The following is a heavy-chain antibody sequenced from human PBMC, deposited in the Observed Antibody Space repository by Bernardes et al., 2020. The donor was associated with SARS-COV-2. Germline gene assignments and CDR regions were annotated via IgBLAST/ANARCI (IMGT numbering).Heavy chain of an antibody. D-gene: IGHD6-13*01. Sequence: GSLHLSCAASGFTFSDYYMSWIRQAPVQGLEWVSYISSSSSYTNYADSVKGRFTISRDNAKNSLYLQMNSLRAEDTAVYYCAGGAYSSSTPYYYGIDVWGQGTTVTVSS. CDR3: AGGAYSSSTPYYYGIDV. V-gene: IGHV3-11*06. J-gene: IGHJ6*02. CDR2: ISSSSSYT. CDR1: GFTFSDYY.